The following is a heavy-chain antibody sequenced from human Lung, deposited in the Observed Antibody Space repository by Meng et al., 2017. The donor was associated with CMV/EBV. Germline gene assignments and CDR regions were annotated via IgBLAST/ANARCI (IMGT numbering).Heavy chain of an antibody. J-gene: IGHJ3*01. CDR1: GYLFPGYY. D-gene: IGHD7-27*01. CDR2: IFPNNGGT. Sequence: ASVXVSXXASGYLFPGYYIHWVRQAPGQNLEWVGWIFPNNGGTKYAQNFQGRVTMTRDTSISTAYLELSRLRSDDTAVYYCARALKLGTVAFDLWGQGTVVTVSS. V-gene: IGHV1-2*02. CDR3: ARALKLGTVAFDL.